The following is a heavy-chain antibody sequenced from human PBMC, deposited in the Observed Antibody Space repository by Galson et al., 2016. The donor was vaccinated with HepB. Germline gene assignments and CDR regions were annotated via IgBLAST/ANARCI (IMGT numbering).Heavy chain of an antibody. CDR3: AKDAILACGTGCYADY. J-gene: IGHJ4*02. V-gene: IGHV3-30*18. CDR1: GFTSRSYG. D-gene: IGHD2-2*01. CDR2: LSYDGTNN. Sequence: SLLLPCATVGFTSRSYGIHCCSRPPARELQWVTVLSYDGTNNYYAHSLKGRFTISRDNSKNTLSLQMNSLTAADTAVYYCAKDAILACGTGCYADYWGQGALVTVSS.